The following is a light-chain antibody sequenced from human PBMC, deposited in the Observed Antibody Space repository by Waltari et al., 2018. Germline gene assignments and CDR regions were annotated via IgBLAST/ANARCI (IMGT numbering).Light chain of an antibody. V-gene: IGLV2-14*03. CDR2: DVY. Sequence: QSALTQPASVSGSPGQSITISCTGTSSDVGGYDFVSCYQQYPGKAPKLVIYDVYYRPSGGSDRFSASKSGNTASLTISGLQTEDEADYYCSSYTSISTSVVFGGGTKLTVL. J-gene: IGLJ2*01. CDR3: SSYTSISTSVV. CDR1: SSDVGGYDF.